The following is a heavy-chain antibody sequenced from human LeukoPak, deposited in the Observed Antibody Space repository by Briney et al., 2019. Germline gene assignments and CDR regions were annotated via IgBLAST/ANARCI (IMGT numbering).Heavy chain of an antibody. V-gene: IGHV4-34*01. J-gene: IGHJ4*02. D-gene: IGHD3-9*01. Sequence: PSETLSLTCAAYGGSFSGYYWSWIRQPPGKGLEWIGEINHSGSTNYNPSLKSRVTISVDTSKNQFSLKLSSVTAADTAVYYCARGNYDILTGNLGIFDYWGQGTLVTVSS. CDR2: INHSGST. CDR1: GGSFSGYY. CDR3: ARGNYDILTGNLGIFDY.